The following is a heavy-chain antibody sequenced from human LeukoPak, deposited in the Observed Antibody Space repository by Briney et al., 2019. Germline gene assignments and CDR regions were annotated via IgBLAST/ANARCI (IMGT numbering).Heavy chain of an antibody. V-gene: IGHV4-59*08. J-gene: IGHJ6*02. CDR2: IYYGGST. CDR1: GGSFSTYY. Sequence: PSETLSLTCTVTGGSFSTYYWSWIRQPPGKGLEWIGSIYYGGSTYYNPSLKSRVTISVDTSKNQFSLKLSSVTAADTAVYYCARLRDGMDVWGQGTTVTVSS. CDR3: ARLRDGMDV.